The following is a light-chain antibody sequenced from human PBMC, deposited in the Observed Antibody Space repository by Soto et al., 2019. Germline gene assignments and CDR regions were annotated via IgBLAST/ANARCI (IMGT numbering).Light chain of an antibody. V-gene: IGKV1-5*01. Sequence: DIQMTQSPSTLSASVGDRVTITCRASQTISTWLAWYQQKPGKAPKLGIYEASSLERGVPSRFSGSGSGTEFTLTISSLQPDDFATYDCQHYNSYSEAFGQGTKVDIK. J-gene: IGKJ1*01. CDR2: EAS. CDR3: QHYNSYSEA. CDR1: QTISTW.